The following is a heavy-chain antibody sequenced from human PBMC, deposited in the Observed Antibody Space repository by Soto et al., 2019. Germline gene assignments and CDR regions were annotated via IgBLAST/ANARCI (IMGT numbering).Heavy chain of an antibody. CDR3: AVDIVVVPAAKTSSNYYYYGMDV. CDR2: ISGSGGST. D-gene: IGHD2-2*01. V-gene: IGHV3-23*01. CDR1: GFTFSSYA. J-gene: IGHJ6*01. Sequence: EVQLLESGGGLVQPGGSLRLSCAASGFTFSSYAMSWVRQAPGKGLEWVSAISGSGGSTYYADSLKGRFTISRDYSKNTLYLQMNSLRAEDTAVYYCAVDIVVVPAAKTSSNYYYYGMDVWGQGTTVTVSS.